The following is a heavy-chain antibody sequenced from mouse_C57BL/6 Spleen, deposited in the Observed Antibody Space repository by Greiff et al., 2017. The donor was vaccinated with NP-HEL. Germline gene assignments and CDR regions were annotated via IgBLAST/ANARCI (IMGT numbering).Heavy chain of an antibody. CDR1: GSTFTSYW. J-gene: IGHJ1*03. CDR2: IYPSDSET. D-gene: IGHD3-3*01. Sequence: QVQLQQPGAELVRPGSSVKLSCKASGSTFTSYWMDWVKQRPGQGLEWIGNIYPSDSETHYNQKFKDKATLTVDKSSSTAYMQLSSLTSEDSAVYYCARGTRWYFDVWGTGTTVTVSS. CDR3: ARGTRWYFDV. V-gene: IGHV1-61*01.